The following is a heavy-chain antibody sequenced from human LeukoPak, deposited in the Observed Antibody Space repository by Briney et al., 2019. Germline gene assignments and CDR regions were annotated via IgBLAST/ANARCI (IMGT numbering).Heavy chain of an antibody. Sequence: PSETLSLTCAVYGGSFSGYYWSWIRQPPGKGLEWIGEINHSGSTNYNPSLKSRVTISVDTSKNQFSLKLSSVTAADTAVYYCARMGRWLQTIRDYWGQGTLVTVSP. D-gene: IGHD5-24*01. V-gene: IGHV4-34*01. CDR2: INHSGST. CDR1: GGSFSGYY. CDR3: ARMGRWLQTIRDY. J-gene: IGHJ4*02.